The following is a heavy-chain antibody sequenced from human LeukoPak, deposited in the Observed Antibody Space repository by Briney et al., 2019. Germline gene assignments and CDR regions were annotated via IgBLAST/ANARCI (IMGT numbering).Heavy chain of an antibody. J-gene: IGHJ6*02. CDR3: ARSFWNDLEYYYNGLDV. CDR1: GFTFSSYE. V-gene: IGHV3-23*01. Sequence: PGGSLRLSCAGSGFTFSSYEMTWVRQAPGKGLEWVSAISGSGDTTYYADSVKGRFTISRDNSKNPRHLQMNSMRAEDTAVYYCARSFWNDLEYYYNGLDVWGQGTTVTVSS. D-gene: IGHD1-1*01. CDR2: ISGSGDTT.